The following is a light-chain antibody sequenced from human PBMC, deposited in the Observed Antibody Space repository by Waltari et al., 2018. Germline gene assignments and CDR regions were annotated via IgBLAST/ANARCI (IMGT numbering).Light chain of an antibody. J-gene: IGLJ2*01. CDR1: SEHSAYA. V-gene: IGLV4-69*01. Sequence: QLAVTQSPSASASLGASVKLTCTLRSEHSAYAIAWHQHQPEKGPRFLMKIDGGGGNTKGDGIPDRFSGFSSGAERYLTISSLQYEDEAAYYCQTWDPDTVVFGGGTKLTV. CDR3: QTWDPDTVV. CDR2: IDGGGGN.